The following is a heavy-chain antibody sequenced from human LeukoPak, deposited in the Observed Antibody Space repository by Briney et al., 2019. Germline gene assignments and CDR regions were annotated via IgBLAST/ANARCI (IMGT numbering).Heavy chain of an antibody. CDR3: ARDAGGYYPDY. CDR2: ITSSSYT. J-gene: IGHJ4*02. CDR1: GFTFSSHA. D-gene: IGHD3-22*01. Sequence: GRSLRLSCAASGFTFSSHAMHWVRQAPGKGLEWVSYITSSSYTNYADSVKGRFTISRDNAKNSLYLQMNSLRPEDTAVYYCARDAGGYYPDYWGQGTLVTVSS. V-gene: IGHV3-21*05.